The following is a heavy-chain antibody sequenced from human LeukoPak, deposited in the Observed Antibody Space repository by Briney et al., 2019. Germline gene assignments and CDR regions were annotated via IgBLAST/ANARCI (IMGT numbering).Heavy chain of an antibody. V-gene: IGHV3-48*01. CDR3: ARNMRYDYVWGSYRFALDY. J-gene: IGHJ4*02. CDR2: ISSSSSTI. CDR1: GFTFSSYS. D-gene: IGHD3-16*02. Sequence: GGSLRLSCAASGFTFSSYSMNWVRQAPGKGLEWVSYISSSSSTIYYADSVKGRFTISRDNAKNSLYLQMNSLRAEDTAVYYCARNMRYDYVWGSYRFALDYWGQGTLVTVSS.